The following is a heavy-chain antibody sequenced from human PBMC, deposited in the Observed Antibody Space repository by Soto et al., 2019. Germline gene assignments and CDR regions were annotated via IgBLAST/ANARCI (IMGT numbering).Heavy chain of an antibody. CDR1: GFTFSTYA. J-gene: IGHJ4*02. D-gene: IGHD2-2*01. CDR2: ISGRGGGT. Sequence: RLSCAASGFTFSTYAMSWVRQAPGKGLEWVSAISGRGGGTFYADSVKGRFTIARDNSKNTLFLQMNSLRAEDTAVYFCARQMTSSTNYYDYWGQGTLVTVSS. CDR3: ARQMTSSTNYYDY. V-gene: IGHV3-23*01.